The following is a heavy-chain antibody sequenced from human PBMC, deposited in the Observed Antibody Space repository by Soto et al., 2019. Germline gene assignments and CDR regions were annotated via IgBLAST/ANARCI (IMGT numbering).Heavy chain of an antibody. Sequence: GGSLRLSCAASGFTFSNYSMNWVRQAPGKGLEWVSAISGSGGDTHYADSVKGRFTISRDNSKNTLYLKMNSLRAGDTAVYYCAKDQNYYDSRPTDYWGQGTPVTVSS. CDR2: ISGSGGDT. CDR1: GFTFSNYS. D-gene: IGHD3-22*01. V-gene: IGHV3-23*01. J-gene: IGHJ4*02. CDR3: AKDQNYYDSRPTDY.